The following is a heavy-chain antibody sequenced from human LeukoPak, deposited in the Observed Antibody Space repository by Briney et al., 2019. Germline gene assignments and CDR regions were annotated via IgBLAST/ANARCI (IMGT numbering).Heavy chain of an antibody. CDR3: AREGYAWFGALDP. V-gene: IGHV4-39*07. CDR1: GGSIRSSYYY. Sequence: SETLSLTCTVSGGSIRSSYYYWGWIRQPPGKGLEWIGSIYDSGSTYYNPSLKSRVTISVDTSKNQFSLKLSSVTAADTAVYYCAREGYAWFGALDPWGQGTLVTVSS. D-gene: IGHD3-10*01. J-gene: IGHJ5*02. CDR2: IYDSGST.